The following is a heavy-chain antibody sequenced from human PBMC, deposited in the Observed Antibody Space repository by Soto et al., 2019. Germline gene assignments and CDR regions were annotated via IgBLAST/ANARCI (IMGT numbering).Heavy chain of an antibody. CDR1: GFTFSSYA. J-gene: IGHJ5*02. V-gene: IGHV3-23*01. Sequence: EVQLLESGGGLVQPGGSLRLSCAASGFTFSSYAMSWVRQAPGKGLEWVSAISGSGGSTYYADSVKGRFTISRDNSENTLYLQMNSPRAEDTAVYYCAKDSSSSYNWFDPWGQGTLVTVSS. CDR3: AKDSSSSYNWFDP. CDR2: ISGSGGST. D-gene: IGHD6-6*01.